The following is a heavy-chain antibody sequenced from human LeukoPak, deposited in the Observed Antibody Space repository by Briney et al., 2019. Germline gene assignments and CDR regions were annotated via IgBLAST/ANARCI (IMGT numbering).Heavy chain of an antibody. Sequence: PSETLSLTCTVSGGSISSYYWSWIRQPPGKGLEWIGYIYYSGSTNYNPSLKSRVTISVDTSKNQFSLKLSSVTAADTAVYYCARVGYGSGSYRPGYYYYYMDVWGKGTTVTISS. V-gene: IGHV4-59*01. D-gene: IGHD3-10*01. CDR2: IYYSGST. CDR1: GGSISSYY. J-gene: IGHJ6*03. CDR3: ARVGYGSGSYRPGYYYYYMDV.